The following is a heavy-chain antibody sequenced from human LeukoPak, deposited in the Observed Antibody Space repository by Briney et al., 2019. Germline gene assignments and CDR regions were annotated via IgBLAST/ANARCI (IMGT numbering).Heavy chain of an antibody. J-gene: IGHJ4*02. Sequence: SETLSLTCTVSGVSIRSSSYYWGWIRQPPGKGLEWIGSIYYSGSTYYNPSLKSRVTISVDTSKNQFSLKLSSVTAADTAVYYCARGQQLVLFDYWGQGTLVTVSS. V-gene: IGHV4-39*07. CDR3: ARGQQLVLFDY. CDR2: IYYSGST. D-gene: IGHD6-13*01. CDR1: GVSIRSSSYY.